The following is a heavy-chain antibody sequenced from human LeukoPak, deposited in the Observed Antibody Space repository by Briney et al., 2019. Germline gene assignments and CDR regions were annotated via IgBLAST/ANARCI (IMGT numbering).Heavy chain of an antibody. D-gene: IGHD3-3*01. V-gene: IGHV4-39*01. J-gene: IGHJ6*03. CDR3: ASLMGYDFWSGYYRIPHEYYYYYMDV. CDR1: GGSISSSGYY. CDR2: IYYSGST. Sequence: PSETLSLTCTVSGGSISSSGYYWGWIRQPPGKGLEWIGSIYYSGSTYYNPSLKSRVTISVDTSKNQFSLKLSSVTAADTAVYYCASLMGYDFWSGYYRIPHEYYYYYMDVWGKGTTVTVSS.